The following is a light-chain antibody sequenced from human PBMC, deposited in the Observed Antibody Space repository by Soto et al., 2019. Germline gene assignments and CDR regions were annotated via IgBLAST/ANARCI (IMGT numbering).Light chain of an antibody. CDR2: DAS. CDR3: QQYNSYPET. CDR1: QSISSW. V-gene: IGKV1-5*01. Sequence: DIQMTQSPSTLSASVGDRVTITCRASQSISSWLAWYQQKPGKAPKLLIYDASSLESGVPPRFSGSGSGTEFTLTISSLQPDDFETSYCQQYNSYPETFGQGTKVDIK. J-gene: IGKJ1*01.